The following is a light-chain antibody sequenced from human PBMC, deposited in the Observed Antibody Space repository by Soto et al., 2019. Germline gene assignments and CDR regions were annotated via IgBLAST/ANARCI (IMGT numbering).Light chain of an antibody. CDR3: SSYTRAITGV. J-gene: IGLJ3*02. CDR2: DVS. V-gene: IGLV2-14*01. CDR1: ATDVGDHNY. Sequence: QSALTQPASVSGSPGQSITISCTGTATDVGDHNYVSWYQHHAGKAPKLIIYDVSNRPSGVSDRFSGSKSGNSASLTISGLQAEDEAEYYCSSYTRAITGVFGGGTKLTVL.